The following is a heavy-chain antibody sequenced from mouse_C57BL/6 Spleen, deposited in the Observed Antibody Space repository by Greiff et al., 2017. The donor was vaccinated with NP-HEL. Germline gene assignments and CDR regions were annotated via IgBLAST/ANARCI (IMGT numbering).Heavy chain of an antibody. CDR3: ARSTTVVADY. CDR1: GYAFSSYW. Sequence: VQLHQSGAELVKPGASVKISCKSSGYAFSSYWMNWVKQRPGKGLEWIGQIYPGDGDTNYNGKFKGKATLTADKSSSTAYMQLSSLTSEDSAVYFCARSTTVVADYWGQGTTLTVSS. V-gene: IGHV1-80*01. D-gene: IGHD1-1*01. CDR2: IYPGDGDT. J-gene: IGHJ2*01.